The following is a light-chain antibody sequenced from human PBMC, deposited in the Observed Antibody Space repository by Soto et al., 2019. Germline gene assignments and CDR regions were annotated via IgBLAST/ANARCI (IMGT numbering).Light chain of an antibody. CDR2: EVT. J-gene: IGLJ2*01. CDR1: SSDVGSYNL. Sequence: QSALTQPASVSGSPGQSITISCTGTSSDVGSYNLVSWYQQHPGKVPKLMIYEVTKRPSGVSNRFSGSKSGNTASLTISGPQAEDEADYYCCAYAGSSTFAIFGGGTQVTVL. V-gene: IGLV2-23*02. CDR3: CAYAGSSTFAI.